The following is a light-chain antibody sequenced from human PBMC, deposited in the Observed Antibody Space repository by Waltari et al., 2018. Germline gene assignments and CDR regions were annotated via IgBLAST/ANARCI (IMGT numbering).Light chain of an antibody. V-gene: IGKV1-8*01. J-gene: IGKJ1*01. CDR1: QDISSY. CDR2: AAS. Sequence: AIRMTQSPSSLSASTGDRVTFTCRPSQDISSYLAWYQQKPGKAPNLLIYAASTLQSGVPSRFSGSGSGTDFTLTISCLQSEDVATYYCQQYYDYPRTFGQGTKVEIK. CDR3: QQYYDYPRT.